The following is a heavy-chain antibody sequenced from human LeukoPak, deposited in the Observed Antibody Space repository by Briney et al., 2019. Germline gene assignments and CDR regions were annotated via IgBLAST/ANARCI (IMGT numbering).Heavy chain of an antibody. CDR2: ISGSGGST. D-gene: IGHD1-26*01. V-gene: IGHV3-23*01. CDR3: AKDGEWEPPTYFDY. Sequence: GRSLRLSCAASGFTFSSYAMGWVHQAPGKGLEWVSAISGSGGSTYYADSVKGRFTISRDNSKNTLYLQMNSLRADDTAVYYCAKDGEWEPPTYFDYWGQGTLVTVSS. CDR1: GFTFSSYA. J-gene: IGHJ4*02.